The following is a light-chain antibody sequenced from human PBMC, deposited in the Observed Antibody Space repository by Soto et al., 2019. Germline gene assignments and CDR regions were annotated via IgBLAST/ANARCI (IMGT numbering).Light chain of an antibody. CDR1: QSISNY. CDR3: QQSYRTHRT. Sequence: DIPMTQSPTSLSASAGDRVTITCRASQSISNYLNWYQQKPGQAPQLLIYAASSLQSGVPSRFSGSGSGTDFTLTISLLQPEDLAIYYCQQSYRTHRTFGQGTKVEVK. V-gene: IGKV1-39*01. J-gene: IGKJ1*01. CDR2: AAS.